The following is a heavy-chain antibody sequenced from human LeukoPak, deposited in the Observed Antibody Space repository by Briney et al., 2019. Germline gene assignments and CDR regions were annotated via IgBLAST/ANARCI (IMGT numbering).Heavy chain of an antibody. Sequence: GGSLRLSCAASGFTFSRFAMSWVRQAPGKGLEWVSAISGSGGSTYYADSVKGRFTISRDNSKNTLHLQINTLRAEDTAVYYCAKRGGLPPLDYYYYYMDVWGKGTTVTVSS. CDR2: ISGSGGST. J-gene: IGHJ6*03. D-gene: IGHD2-21*02. CDR1: GFTFSRFA. V-gene: IGHV3-23*01. CDR3: AKRGGLPPLDYYYYYMDV.